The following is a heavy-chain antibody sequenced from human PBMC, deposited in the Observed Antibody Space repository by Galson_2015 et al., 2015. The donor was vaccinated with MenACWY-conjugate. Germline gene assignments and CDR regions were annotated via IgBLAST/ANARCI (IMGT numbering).Heavy chain of an antibody. D-gene: IGHD6-13*01. CDR1: GAPITNYY. J-gene: IGHJ3*02. CDR2: IYYTGST. CDR3: ARFTAAADAFDT. V-gene: IGHV4-59*08. Sequence: ETLSLTCTVSGAPITNYYWHWIRQPPGKGLEWIGYIYYTGSTNYNPSLTSRVTISVDKSKNQFSLSLTSVTAADTAVYYCARFTAAADAFDTWGQGTVAAISS.